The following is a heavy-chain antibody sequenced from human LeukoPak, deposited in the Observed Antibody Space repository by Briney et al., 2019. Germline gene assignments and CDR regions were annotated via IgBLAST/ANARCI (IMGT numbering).Heavy chain of an antibody. D-gene: IGHD6-13*01. CDR1: GFTFSDYY. Sequence: GGSLRLSCEASGFTFSDYYMSWFRQAPGKGLEWVSYISSSGSTIYYADSVKGRFTISRDNAKNSLYLQMNSLRAEDTAVYYCAREANSPGIAAAFDYWGQGTLVTVSS. J-gene: IGHJ4*02. V-gene: IGHV3-11*01. CDR3: AREANSPGIAAAFDY. CDR2: ISSSGSTI.